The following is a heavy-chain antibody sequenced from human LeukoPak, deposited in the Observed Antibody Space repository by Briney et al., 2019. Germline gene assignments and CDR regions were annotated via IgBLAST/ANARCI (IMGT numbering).Heavy chain of an antibody. CDR1: GFTFSSYS. CDR3: ARSFLSIAAAATDY. J-gene: IGHJ4*02. V-gene: IGHV3-21*01. D-gene: IGHD6-13*01. Sequence: NPGGSLRLSCAASGFTFSSYSMNWVRQAPGKGLEWVSSISSSSSYIYYADSVKGRFTISRDNAKDSLYLQMNSLRAEDTAVYYCARSFLSIAAAATDYWGQGTLVTFSS. CDR2: ISSSSSYI.